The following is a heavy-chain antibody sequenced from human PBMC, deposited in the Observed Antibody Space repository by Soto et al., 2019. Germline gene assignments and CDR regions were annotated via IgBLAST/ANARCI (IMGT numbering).Heavy chain of an antibody. CDR2: IIPIFGTA. CDR1: GGTFSSYA. Sequence: QVQLVQSGAEVKKPGSSVKVSCKASGGTFSSYAISWVRQAPGQGLEWMGGIIPIFGTANYAQKFQGRVTITADESTSTAYMELSSLRSEDTAVYYCTREAGESESYWSNWFDPWGQGTLVTVSS. V-gene: IGHV1-69*01. J-gene: IGHJ5*02. D-gene: IGHD1-26*01. CDR3: TREAGESESYWSNWFDP.